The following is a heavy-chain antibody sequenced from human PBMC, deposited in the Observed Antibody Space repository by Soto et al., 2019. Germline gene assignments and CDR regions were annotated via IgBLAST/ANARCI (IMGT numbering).Heavy chain of an antibody. D-gene: IGHD1-26*01. V-gene: IGHV3-7*03. CDR3: ARINSGRHLGAALDI. CDR1: KFIFSTYW. J-gene: IGHJ3*02. CDR2: IKEDASEK. Sequence: DVQLVESGGGLVQPGGSLRLSCAASKFIFSTYWMSWVRQAPGKGLEWVANIKEDASEKYYGDSVKGRFTISRDNAKNSLYLQRNSLRAEDTGVYYCARINSGRHLGAALDIWCQGTMVTVSS.